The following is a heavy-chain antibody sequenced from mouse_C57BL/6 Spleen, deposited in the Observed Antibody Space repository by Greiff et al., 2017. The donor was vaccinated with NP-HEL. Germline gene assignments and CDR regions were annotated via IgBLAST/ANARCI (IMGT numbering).Heavy chain of an antibody. Sequence: QVQLQQPGAELMKPGASVKLSCKATGYTFTGYWIEWVKQRPGHGLEWIGEILPGSGGTNYNEKFKGKATFTADTSSNTAYLQLSSLTTEDSAIYSCARDDSRITTVVAPDCWGQGTTLTVSS. V-gene: IGHV1-9*01. CDR2: ILPGSGGT. CDR1: GYTFTGYW. J-gene: IGHJ2*01. CDR3: ARDDSRITTVVAPDC. D-gene: IGHD1-1*01.